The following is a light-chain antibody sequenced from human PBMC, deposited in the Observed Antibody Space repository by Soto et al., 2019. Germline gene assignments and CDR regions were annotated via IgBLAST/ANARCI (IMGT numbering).Light chain of an antibody. CDR3: SSYTSSTSPFV. CDR1: SSDVGDYNF. V-gene: IGLV2-14*01. Sequence: QSALTQPASVSGSPGQSITISCTGTSSDVGDYNFVSWYQQHPGEAPKFLIYEVSNRPSGVSNRFSGSKSGNTASLTLSGLQAADEADYDCSSYTSSTSPFVFGPGTKVTVL. J-gene: IGLJ1*01. CDR2: EVS.